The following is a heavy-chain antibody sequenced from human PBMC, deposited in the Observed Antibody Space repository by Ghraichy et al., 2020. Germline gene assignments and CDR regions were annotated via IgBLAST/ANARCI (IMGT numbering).Heavy chain of an antibody. Sequence: LSLTSRVTISVDTSKNQFSLKLSSVTAADTAVYYCARFVGGFGANWFDPWGQGTLVTVSS. J-gene: IGHJ5*02. CDR3: ARFVGGFGANWFDP. V-gene: IGHV4-34*01. D-gene: IGHD3-10*01.